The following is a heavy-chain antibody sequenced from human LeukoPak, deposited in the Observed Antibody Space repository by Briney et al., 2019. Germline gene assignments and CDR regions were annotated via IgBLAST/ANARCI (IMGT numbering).Heavy chain of an antibody. V-gene: IGHV4-39*01. CDR1: GGSISSYY. D-gene: IGHD4-17*01. CDR3: ARHITNDYGDNFDY. CDR2: IYYSGST. Sequence: PSETLSLTCTVSGGSISSYYWGWIRQPPGKGLEWIGSIYYSGSTYYNPSLKSRVTISVDTSKNQFSLKLSSVTAADTAVYYCARHITNDYGDNFDYWGQGTLVTVSS. J-gene: IGHJ4*02.